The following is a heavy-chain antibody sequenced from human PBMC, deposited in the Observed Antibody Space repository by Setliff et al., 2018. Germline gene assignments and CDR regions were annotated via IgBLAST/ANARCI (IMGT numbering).Heavy chain of an antibody. Sequence: PSETLSLTCAVSGYSTSSGYYWGWIRQPPGKGLEWIGSIYHSGSTYYNPSLKSRVTISVDTSKNQFSLKLSSVTAADTAVYYCASCGYDWGDTYAFDIWGQGTMVTVSS. D-gene: IGHD5-12*01. CDR1: GYSTSSGYY. CDR2: IYHSGST. J-gene: IGHJ3*02. CDR3: ASCGYDWGDTYAFDI. V-gene: IGHV4-38-2*01.